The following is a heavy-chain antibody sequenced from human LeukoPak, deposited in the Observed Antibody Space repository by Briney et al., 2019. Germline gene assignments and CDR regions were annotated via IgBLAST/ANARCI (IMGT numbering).Heavy chain of an antibody. Sequence: PGGSLRLSCAASGFTFSSYAMSWVRQAPGKGLEWVSAISGSGGSTYYADSVKGRFTISRDNSKNTLYLQMNSLRAEDTAVYYCAKYDCSSTSCHSTDYWGQGTLATVSS. CDR2: ISGSGGST. CDR1: GFTFSSYA. D-gene: IGHD2-2*01. CDR3: AKYDCSSTSCHSTDY. J-gene: IGHJ4*02. V-gene: IGHV3-23*01.